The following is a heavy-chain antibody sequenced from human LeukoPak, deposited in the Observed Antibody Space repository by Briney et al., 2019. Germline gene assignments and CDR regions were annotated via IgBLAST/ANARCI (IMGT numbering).Heavy chain of an antibody. CDR1: GFTFSSYA. V-gene: IGHV4-34*01. Sequence: PGGSLRLSCAASGFTFSSYAMSWIRQPPGKGLEWIGEINHSGSTNYNPSLKSRVTISVDTSKNQFSLKLSSVTAADTAVYYCARSLIHDRRRVRGTLIGPRYFDYWGQGTLVTVSS. CDR3: ARSLIHDRRRVRGTLIGPRYFDY. D-gene: IGHD2/OR15-2a*01. J-gene: IGHJ4*02. CDR2: INHSGST.